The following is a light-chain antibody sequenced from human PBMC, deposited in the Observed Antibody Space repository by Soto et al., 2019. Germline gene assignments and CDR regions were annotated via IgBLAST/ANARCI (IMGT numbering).Light chain of an antibody. Sequence: DIVMTQSPLSLPVTPGEPASFSCRSSQSLLHSNGFYYLDWYLLKPGQSPQLLIYLGSNRASGVPDRFSGSGSGTDFTLKISRVEAEDVGVYYCMQALQTPLTFGGGTKVDIK. J-gene: IGKJ4*01. CDR3: MQALQTPLT. V-gene: IGKV2-28*01. CDR2: LGS. CDR1: QSLLHSNGFYY.